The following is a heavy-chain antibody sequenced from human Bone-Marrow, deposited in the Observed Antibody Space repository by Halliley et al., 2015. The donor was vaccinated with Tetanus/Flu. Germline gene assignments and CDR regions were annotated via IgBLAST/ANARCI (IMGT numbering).Heavy chain of an antibody. D-gene: IGHD6-6*01. Sequence: WIGYIYYGGSTYYNPSLRSRVAISINTSKNLLSLKLSSVTAADTAVYYCAKVGSSLPAWFDPWGQGTLVTVSS. CDR3: AKVGSSLPAWFDP. CDR2: IYYGGST. J-gene: IGHJ5*02. V-gene: IGHV4-31*02.